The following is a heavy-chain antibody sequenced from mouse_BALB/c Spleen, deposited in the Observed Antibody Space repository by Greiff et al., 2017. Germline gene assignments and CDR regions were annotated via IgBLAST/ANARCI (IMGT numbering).Heavy chain of an antibody. J-gene: IGHJ4*01. Sequence: QVQLKQPGAELVKPGASVKLSCKASGYTFTSYWMHWVKQRPGQGLEWIGEINPSNGRTNYNEKFKSKATLTVDKSSSTAYMQLSSLTSEDSAVYYCARSYGYDEDYYAMDYWGQGTSVTVSS. D-gene: IGHD2-2*01. CDR2: INPSNGRT. CDR1: GYTFTSYW. CDR3: ARSYGYDEDYYAMDY. V-gene: IGHV1S81*02.